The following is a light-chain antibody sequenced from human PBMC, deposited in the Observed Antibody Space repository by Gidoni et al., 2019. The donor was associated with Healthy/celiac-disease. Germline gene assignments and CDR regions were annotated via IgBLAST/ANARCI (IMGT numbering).Light chain of an antibody. CDR2: YDS. J-gene: IGLJ2*01. CDR1: NIGSKS. CDR3: QVWDISSDHVV. V-gene: IGLV3-21*04. Sequence: SSVMTQPPSVSVAPGKPARITSGGNNIGSKSVHWYQQKQGQAPVLVIYYDSDRPSGIPERFSGSNSGNTATLTISRVEAGDEADYYCQVWDISSDHVVFGGGTKLTVL.